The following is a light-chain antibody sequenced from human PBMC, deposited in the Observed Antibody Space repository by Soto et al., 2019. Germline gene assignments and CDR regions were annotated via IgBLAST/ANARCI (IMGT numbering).Light chain of an antibody. CDR3: QQYDKRLT. V-gene: IGKV1-33*01. CDR1: QDIRTY. Sequence: DIQMTQSPSSLSASVGDRVTITCQASQDIRTYLNWYQQKPGKATKLLIYDASNLETGVPSRFSGSGAGTDFTFTISSLQTEDIATYYCQQYDKRLTFGGGTKVDI. J-gene: IGKJ4*01. CDR2: DAS.